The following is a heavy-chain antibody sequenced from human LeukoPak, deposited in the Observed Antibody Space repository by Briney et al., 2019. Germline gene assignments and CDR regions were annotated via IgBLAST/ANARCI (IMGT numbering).Heavy chain of an antibody. J-gene: IGHJ4*02. D-gene: IGHD4-17*01. Sequence: ASVKVSCKASGYSFVLYGISWVRQPPGQGPEGMGWISTYNGNTKYAEKFQGRVTMTTDTPTSTAYMELRSLRSDDTAVYYCARDEDYGIFVNVDYWGQGTLVTVSS. CDR3: ARDEDYGIFVNVDY. CDR2: ISTYNGNT. V-gene: IGHV1-18*01. CDR1: GYSFVLYG.